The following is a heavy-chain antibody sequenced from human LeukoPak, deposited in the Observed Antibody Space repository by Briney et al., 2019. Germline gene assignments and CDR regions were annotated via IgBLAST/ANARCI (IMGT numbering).Heavy chain of an antibody. CDR1: GFTFSSHC. CDR3: ARDRDIVVGRGWFDP. V-gene: IGHV3-74*01. Sequence: GGSLRLSCAASGFTFSSHCMHWVRQGPGKGLVWVSRINSDGSSTSYADSVKGRFTISRDNGKNTLYLQMGSRRAEDMDVYYCARDRDIVVGRGWFDPWGQGTLVTVSS. D-gene: IGHD5-12*01. J-gene: IGHJ5*02. CDR2: INSDGSST.